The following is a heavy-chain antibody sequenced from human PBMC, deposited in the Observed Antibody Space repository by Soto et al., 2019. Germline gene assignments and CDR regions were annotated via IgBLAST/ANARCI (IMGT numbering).Heavy chain of an antibody. CDR2: IKQDGSEE. CDR3: ARIAATGRGWDV. J-gene: IGHJ6*02. D-gene: IGHD6-13*01. V-gene: IGHV3-7*01. Sequence: EVQLVESGGGLVQPAGSLSLSCVDSGFTFSSYWMSWVRQAPVKGLEWVGNIKQDGSEENYVDSLKGRFTISRDNAKNSMYLQMNSLRAEDTAVYYCARIAATGRGWDVWGQGTTVVVSS. CDR1: GFTFSSYW.